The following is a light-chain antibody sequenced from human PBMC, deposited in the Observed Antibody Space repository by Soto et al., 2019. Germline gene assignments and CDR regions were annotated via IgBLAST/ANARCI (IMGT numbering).Light chain of an antibody. CDR3: QQHSNWPPYT. CDR2: DAS. CDR1: QSVSSY. Sequence: EIVLTQSPATLSLSPGDRATLSCRASQSVSSYLAWYQQKPGQGPKLLIYDASNMHTGIPARFSGSGSGTDFILTIISLEPEDFVAYYCQQHSNWPPYTFGQGTKLEIK. J-gene: IGKJ2*01. V-gene: IGKV3-11*01.